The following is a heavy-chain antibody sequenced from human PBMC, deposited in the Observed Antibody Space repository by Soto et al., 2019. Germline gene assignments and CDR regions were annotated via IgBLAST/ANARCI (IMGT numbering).Heavy chain of an antibody. CDR1: GFTFSSYA. V-gene: IGHV3-23*01. D-gene: IGHD1-1*01. Sequence: EVQLLESGGGLVQPGGSLRLSCAASGFTFSSYAMSWVRQAPGKGREWVSAISGSGGSTYYADSVKGRFTISRDNSKNTLYLQMNSLRAEDTAVYYCAKDVEMATTNFDYWGQGTLVTVSS. J-gene: IGHJ4*02. CDR2: ISGSGGST. CDR3: AKDVEMATTNFDY.